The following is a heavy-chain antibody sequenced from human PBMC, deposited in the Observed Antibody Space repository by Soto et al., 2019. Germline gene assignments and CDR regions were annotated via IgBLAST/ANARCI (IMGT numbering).Heavy chain of an antibody. V-gene: IGHV3-23*01. Sequence: PGGSLRLSCAASGLTFSSYTMSWVRRAPGKGLEWVSGFSDCGCCTYYADSVKGRFTISRDNSKNTLYLQMNSLRAEDTAVYYCAKTMIVVVPLDYWGQGTLVTVSS. CDR2: FSDCGCCT. CDR1: GLTFSSYT. D-gene: IGHD3-22*01. CDR3: AKTMIVVVPLDY. J-gene: IGHJ4*02.